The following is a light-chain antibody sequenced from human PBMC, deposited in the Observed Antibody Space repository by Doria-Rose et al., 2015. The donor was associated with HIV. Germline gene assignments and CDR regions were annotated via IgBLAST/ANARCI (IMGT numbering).Light chain of an antibody. CDR1: QSPLYTSKNY. CDR3: QQYYDTPS. J-gene: IGKJ3*01. V-gene: IGKV4-1*01. Sequence: DIQMTQSPESLGMSLGERATLNCKSNQSPLYTSKNYLAWYQQKPGQPPKLLIYWASTRQSGVPARFSGSGSGTDVTLTISSLEAEDVAVYYCQQYYDTPSFGPGTTVDIK. CDR2: WAS.